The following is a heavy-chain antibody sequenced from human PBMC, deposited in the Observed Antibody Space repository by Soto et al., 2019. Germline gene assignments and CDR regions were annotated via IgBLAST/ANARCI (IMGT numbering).Heavy chain of an antibody. CDR1: GSTFSSYG. CDR2: IDSDGNYT. CDR3: VRDDVGVGIDY. V-gene: IGHV3-74*03. Sequence: EVQLVESGGGLVQPGGSRRLSCAASGSTFSSYGMHWARQVPGKGLVWVSHIDSDGNYTTYADSVKGRFTISRDNAKNTVYLQMNSLRAEDTAVYYCVRDDVGVGIDYWGLGTLVTVSS. D-gene: IGHD1-26*01. J-gene: IGHJ4*02.